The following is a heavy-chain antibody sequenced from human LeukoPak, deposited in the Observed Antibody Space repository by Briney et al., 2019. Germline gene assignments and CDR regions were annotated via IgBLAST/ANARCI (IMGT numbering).Heavy chain of an antibody. CDR1: LGSLRSSY. CDR3: ARQSGTLLDY. D-gene: IGHD3-10*01. V-gene: IGHV4-59*08. Sequence: PETLSLTCTVSLGSLRSSYWSAVPQTPEQGLELIGYIYSSGTTNYNPFLNSRVTLSVDTSKNQLSLKLRSVTAADSAVYYCARQSGTLLDYWGQGTLVAVSS. CDR2: IYSSGTT. J-gene: IGHJ4*02.